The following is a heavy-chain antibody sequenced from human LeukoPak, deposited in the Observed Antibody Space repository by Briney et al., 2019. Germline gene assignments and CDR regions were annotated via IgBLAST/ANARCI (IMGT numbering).Heavy chain of an antibody. CDR1: GGSFSGCY. Sequence: SETLSLTCAVYGGSFSGCYWSWIRQPPGKGLEWIGEINHSGSTNYNPSLKSRVTISVDTSKNQFSLKLSSVTAADTAVYYCARGGRHFGPRNWFDPWGQGTLVTVSS. CDR3: ARGGRHFGPRNWFDP. J-gene: IGHJ5*02. CDR2: INHSGST. D-gene: IGHD3-10*01. V-gene: IGHV4-34*01.